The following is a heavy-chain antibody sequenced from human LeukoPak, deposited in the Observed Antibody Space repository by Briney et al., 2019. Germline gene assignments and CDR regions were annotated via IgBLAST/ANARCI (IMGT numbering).Heavy chain of an antibody. D-gene: IGHD5-24*01. CDR3: AREMATIWAFDI. V-gene: IGHV3-74*01. Sequence: GGSLRLSCAASGFTFSSYWMHWVRQSPGKGLVWVSRINSDGGNPTYADSVKGRFTISRDNAKNTLYLQMNSLRAEDTAVYYCAREMATIWAFDIWGQGTMVTVSS. CDR1: GFTFSSYW. J-gene: IGHJ3*02. CDR2: INSDGGNP.